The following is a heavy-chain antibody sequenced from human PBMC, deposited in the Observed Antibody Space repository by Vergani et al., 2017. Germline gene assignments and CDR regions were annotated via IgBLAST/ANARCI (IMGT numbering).Heavy chain of an antibody. J-gene: IGHJ4*02. V-gene: IGHV3-49*04. CDR2: IWSKPYGGTT. CDR1: GFTLGDYA. Sequence: EVHLVESGGGLVQPGRSLRLSCSGSGFTLGDYAMTWVRQAPGKGLEWVAFIWSKPYGGTTEYAASVKGRFTISRDDSKSISNRQMRSLKAEDTVVYYGPRDRLDDSYAYFDYWGQGTLVTVSP. D-gene: IGHD3-16*01. CDR3: PRDRLDDSYAYFDY.